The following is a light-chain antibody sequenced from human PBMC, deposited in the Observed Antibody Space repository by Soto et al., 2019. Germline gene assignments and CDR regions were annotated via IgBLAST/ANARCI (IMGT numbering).Light chain of an antibody. CDR3: QQYGSSPIT. J-gene: IGKJ5*01. CDR1: QSVSSN. V-gene: IGKV3-15*01. CDR2: GTS. Sequence: IVTPQSPATLSVSLGERATLSCRASQSVSSNLAWYQQKPGQSPRLLIYGTSTRATGIPARFSGSGSGTEFTLTISSLQSEDFAVYYCQQYGSSPITFGQGTRLEIK.